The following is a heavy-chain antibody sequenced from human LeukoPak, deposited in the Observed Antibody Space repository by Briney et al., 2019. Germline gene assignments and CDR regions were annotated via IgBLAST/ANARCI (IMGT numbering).Heavy chain of an antibody. CDR3: ARGWHESLHLDY. J-gene: IGHJ4*02. CDR2: IKQDGSEK. V-gene: IGHV3-7*01. Sequence: GGSLRLSCAASGFTFSAYWMTWVRQAPGKGLEWVANIKQDGSEKYYVDSVKGRFTISRDTAKRSMYLQMNNLRAEDTAVYYCARGWHESLHLDYWGQGTLLTVSS. D-gene: IGHD2-15*01. CDR1: GFTFSAYW.